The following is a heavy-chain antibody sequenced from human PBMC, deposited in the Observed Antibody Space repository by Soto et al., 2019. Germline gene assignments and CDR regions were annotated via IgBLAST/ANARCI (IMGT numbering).Heavy chain of an antibody. CDR2: IYFSGTT. J-gene: IGHJ5*02. D-gene: IGHD3-16*01. Sequence: SETLSLTCAVSGASIKTGGYYWTWIRQHPTKGLEWIGYIYFSGTTWYNPSLKSRVTISVDTSKNQFSLKLSSVTAADTAVYDCARTPGGRWFDPWGQGTLVTVSS. CDR1: GASIKTGGYY. V-gene: IGHV4-31*11. CDR3: ARTPGGRWFDP.